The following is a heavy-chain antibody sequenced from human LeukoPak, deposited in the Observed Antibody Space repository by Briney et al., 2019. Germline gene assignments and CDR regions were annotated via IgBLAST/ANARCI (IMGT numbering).Heavy chain of an antibody. J-gene: IGHJ4*02. CDR2: INHSGST. CDR1: GGPFSGYY. Sequence: SETLSLTCAVYGGPFSGYYWSWIRQPPGKGLEWIGEINHSGSTNYNPYLKSRVTISVDTSKNQFSLKLSSVTAADTAVYYCASVADYGGNSRSPFDYWGQGTLVTVSS. CDR3: ASVADYGGNSRSPFDY. D-gene: IGHD4-23*01. V-gene: IGHV4-34*01.